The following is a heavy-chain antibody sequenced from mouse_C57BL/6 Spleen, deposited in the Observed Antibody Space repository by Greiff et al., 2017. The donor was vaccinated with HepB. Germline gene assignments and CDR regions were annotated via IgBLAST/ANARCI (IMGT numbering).Heavy chain of an antibody. CDR1: GFTFSSYA. CDR3: ARSANWDADY. D-gene: IGHD4-1*01. Sequence: EVKLMESGGGLVKPGGSLKLSCAASGFTFSSYAMSWVRQTPEKRLEWVATISDGGSYTYYPDNVKGRFTISRDNAKNNLYLQMSHLKSEDTAMYYCARSANWDADYWGQGTTLTVSS. J-gene: IGHJ2*01. V-gene: IGHV5-4*03. CDR2: ISDGGSYT.